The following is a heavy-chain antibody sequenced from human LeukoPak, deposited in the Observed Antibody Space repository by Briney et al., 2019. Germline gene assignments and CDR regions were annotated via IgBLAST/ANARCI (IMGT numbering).Heavy chain of an antibody. J-gene: IGHJ4*02. CDR3: ARRPKSGYSGYESEW. CDR2: IYPADSTA. Sequence: GGSLKFSCKASGYIFTTYWIGWVRQLPGKGLEWMGIIYPADSTAHYSPSFQGQITISVDKSITTAFLLWSLLKASATALYYFARRPKSGYSGYESEWWGQGTLVTVSS. D-gene: IGHD5-12*01. V-gene: IGHV5-51*01. CDR1: GYIFTTYW.